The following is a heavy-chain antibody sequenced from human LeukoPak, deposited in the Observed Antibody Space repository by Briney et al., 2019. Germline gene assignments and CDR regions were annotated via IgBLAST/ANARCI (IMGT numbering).Heavy chain of an antibody. D-gene: IGHD6-19*01. CDR2: IYTSGST. CDR1: GGSISSYY. Sequence: SETLSLTCTVSGGSISSYYWSWIRQPAGKGLEWIGRIYTSGSTNYNPSLRSRVTMSVDTSKNQFSLKLSSVTAADTAVYYCEREKQWLGIDYWGQGTLVTVSS. J-gene: IGHJ4*02. CDR3: EREKQWLGIDY. V-gene: IGHV4-4*07.